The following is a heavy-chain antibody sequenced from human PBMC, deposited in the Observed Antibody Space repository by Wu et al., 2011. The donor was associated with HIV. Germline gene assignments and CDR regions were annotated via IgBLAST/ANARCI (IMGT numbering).Heavy chain of an antibody. CDR2: IIPIFGTA. CDR1: GGSFSNYV. V-gene: IGHV1-69*14. J-gene: IGHJ4*02. CDR3: ARDFGGDGDS. D-gene: IGHD2-21*01. Sequence: QVQLVQSGAEMKKPGSSVKVSCKASGGSFSNYVITWVRQAPGQGLEWMGGIIPIFGTANYAQKFQGRVTITADKSTSTAYMELSSLRSEDTAMYYCARDFGGDGDSWGQGTLVTVSS.